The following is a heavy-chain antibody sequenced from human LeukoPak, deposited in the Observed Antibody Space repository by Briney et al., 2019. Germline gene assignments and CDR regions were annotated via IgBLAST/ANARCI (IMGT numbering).Heavy chain of an antibody. D-gene: IGHD2-2*01. CDR1: GGSISSYY. Sequence: ETLSLTCTVSGGSISSYYWSWIRQPPGKGLEWIGYIYYSGSTNYNPSLKSRVTISVDTSKNQFSLKLSSVTAADTAVYYCARAKGYCSSTSCYGIDYYYYMDVWGKGTTVTISS. CDR2: IYYSGST. V-gene: IGHV4-59*01. J-gene: IGHJ6*03. CDR3: ARAKGYCSSTSCYGIDYYYYMDV.